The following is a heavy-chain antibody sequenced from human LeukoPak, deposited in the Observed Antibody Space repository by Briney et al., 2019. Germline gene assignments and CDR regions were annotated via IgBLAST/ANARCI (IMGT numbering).Heavy chain of an antibody. V-gene: IGHV4-59*01. CDR2: AHHSGTT. Sequence: SETLSLTCTVSYGSIKDYFWNWIRQTPGKGLEWLGFAHHSGTTKYNPSLNSRVTISIDTSRSQFSLRLTSVTAADAALYYCAGYNVGGGWAQAFEIWGQGTMVVVSS. CDR3: AGYNVGGGWAQAFEI. J-gene: IGHJ3*02. D-gene: IGHD5-18*01. CDR1: YGSIKDYF.